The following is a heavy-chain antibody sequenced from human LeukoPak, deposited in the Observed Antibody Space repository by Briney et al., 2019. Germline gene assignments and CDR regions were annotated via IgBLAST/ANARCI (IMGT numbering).Heavy chain of an antibody. CDR1: GFTFSSYS. Sequence: GGSLKLSCAASGFTFSSYSMTWVRQAPGKGLEWVSVISGSGGSTYYGDSVKGRFTISRDNSKNTLYLQMNSLRAEDTAVYYCARAAMVRGVDYFDYWGQGTLVTVSS. D-gene: IGHD3-10*01. CDR2: ISGSGGST. J-gene: IGHJ4*02. CDR3: ARAAMVRGVDYFDY. V-gene: IGHV3-23*01.